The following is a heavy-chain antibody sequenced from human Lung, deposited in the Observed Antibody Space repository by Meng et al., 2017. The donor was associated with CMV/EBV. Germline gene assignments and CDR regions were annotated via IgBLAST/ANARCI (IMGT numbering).Heavy chain of an antibody. CDR2: IRSKANSYAT. CDR3: TGYCSSTSCLLYYYYGMDV. J-gene: IGHJ6*02. CDR1: GFXFSGSA. V-gene: IGHV3-73*01. Sequence: GGSXRLXCAASGFXFSGSATHWVRQASGKGLEWVGRIRSKANSYATAYAASVKGRFTISRDDSKNTAYLQMNSLKTEDTAVYYCTGYCSSTSCLLYYYYGMDVXGQGXTVTVSS. D-gene: IGHD2-2*01.